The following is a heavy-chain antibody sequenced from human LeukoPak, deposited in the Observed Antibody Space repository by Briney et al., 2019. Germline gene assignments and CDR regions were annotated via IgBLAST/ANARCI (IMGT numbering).Heavy chain of an antibody. CDR3: ARGRIAAAGTGWFDP. CDR2: IIPIFGTA. J-gene: IGHJ5*02. Sequence: TVKVSCKASGGTFSSYAISWVRQAPGQGLEWMGGIIPIFGTANYAQKFQGRVTITADKSTSTAYMELSRLRSDDTAVYYCARGRIAAAGTGWFDPWGQGTLVTVSS. CDR1: GGTFSSYA. D-gene: IGHD6-13*01. V-gene: IGHV1-69*06.